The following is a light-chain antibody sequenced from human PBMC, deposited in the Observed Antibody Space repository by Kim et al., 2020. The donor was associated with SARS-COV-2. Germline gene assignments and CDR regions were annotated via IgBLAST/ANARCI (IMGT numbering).Light chain of an antibody. CDR3: QQYGSSPRT. CDR1: QSVSSSY. Sequence: PGERATLTCRARQSVSSSYLAWYQQKPGQAPRLLIYGASSRATGIPDRFSGSGSGTDFTLTISRLEPEDFAVYYCQQYGSSPRTFGQGTKVDIK. V-gene: IGKV3-20*01. J-gene: IGKJ1*01. CDR2: GAS.